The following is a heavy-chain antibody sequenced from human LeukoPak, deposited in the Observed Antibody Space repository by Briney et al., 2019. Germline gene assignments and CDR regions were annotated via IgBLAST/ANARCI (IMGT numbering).Heavy chain of an antibody. J-gene: IGHJ4*02. V-gene: IGHV3-21*01. D-gene: IGHD7-27*01. CDR3: ARDLGPWYYFDY. CDR2: ISSSSSYI. Sequence: GGSLRPSCAASGFTFSSYEMNWVRQASGKGLEWVSSISSSSSYIYYADSVKGRFTISRDNAKNSLYLQMNSLRAEDTAVYYCARDLGPWYYFDYWGQGTLVTVSS. CDR1: GFTFSSYE.